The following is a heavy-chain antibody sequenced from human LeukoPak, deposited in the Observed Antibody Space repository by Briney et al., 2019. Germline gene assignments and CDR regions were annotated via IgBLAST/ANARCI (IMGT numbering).Heavy chain of an antibody. CDR1: SGSISSYY. CDR2: IYYSGST. V-gene: IGHV4-59*01. D-gene: IGHD5-18*01. CDR3: ARGEYSYANYWYFDL. J-gene: IGHJ2*01. Sequence: SETLSLTCTVSSGSISSYYWSWIRQPPGKGLEWIGYIYYSGSTNYNPSLKSRVTISVDTSKNQFSLKLSSVTAADTAVYYCARGEYSYANYWYFDLWGRGTLVTVSS.